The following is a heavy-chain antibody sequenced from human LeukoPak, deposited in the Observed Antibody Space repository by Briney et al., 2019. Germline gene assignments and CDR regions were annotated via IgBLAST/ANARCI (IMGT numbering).Heavy chain of an antibody. Sequence: GASVKVSCKASGGTFSSYAISWVRQAPGQGLEWMGRINPNSGGTNYAQKFQGRVTMTRDTSISTAYMELSRLRSDDTAVYYCARDLLSAVAGTTPDDYWGQGTLVTVSS. CDR3: ARDLLSAVAGTTPDDY. D-gene: IGHD1-7*01. CDR2: INPNSGGT. J-gene: IGHJ4*02. CDR1: GGTFSSYA. V-gene: IGHV1-2*06.